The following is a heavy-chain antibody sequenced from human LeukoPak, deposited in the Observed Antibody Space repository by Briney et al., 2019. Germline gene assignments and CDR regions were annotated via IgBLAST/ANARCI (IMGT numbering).Heavy chain of an antibody. V-gene: IGHV1-58*01. CDR3: AADPFRGSGSTYGLIYYYGVDV. D-gene: IGHD3-10*01. CDR2: IVVGSGNT. Sequence: SVKVSCKASGFTFTSSAVQWVRQARGQRLEWIGWIVVGSGNTNYAQKFQERVTITRDMSTSTAYMELSSLRSEDTAVYYCAADPFRGSGSTYGLIYYYGVDVWGQGTTVTVSS. CDR1: GFTFTSSA. J-gene: IGHJ6*02.